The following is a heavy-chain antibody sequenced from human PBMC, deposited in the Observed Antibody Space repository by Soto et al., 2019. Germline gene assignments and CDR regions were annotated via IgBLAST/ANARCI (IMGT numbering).Heavy chain of an antibody. CDR1: GGTFSSYA. CDR2: TIPIFGTA. Sequence: SVKVSCKASGGTFSSYAISWVRQAPGQGLEWMGGTIPIFGTANYAQKFQGRVTITADESTSTAYMELSSLRSEDTAVYYCARDHSEIFGEESYYYGMDVWGQGTTVTVSS. CDR3: ARDHSEIFGEESYYYGMDV. V-gene: IGHV1-69*13. D-gene: IGHD3-3*01. J-gene: IGHJ6*02.